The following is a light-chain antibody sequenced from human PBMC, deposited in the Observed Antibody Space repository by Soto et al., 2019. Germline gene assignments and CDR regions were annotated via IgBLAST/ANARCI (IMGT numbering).Light chain of an antibody. J-gene: IGKJ5*01. CDR1: QSVSSY. Sequence: EIVLTQSPATLSLSPGERATLSCRASQSVSSYLAWYQQKPGQAPRLLIYGASSRATGIPDRFSGSGSGTDFTLTISRLEPEDFAVYYCQQYGSSPPTWTFGQGTRLEIK. V-gene: IGKV3-20*01. CDR2: GAS. CDR3: QQYGSSPPTWT.